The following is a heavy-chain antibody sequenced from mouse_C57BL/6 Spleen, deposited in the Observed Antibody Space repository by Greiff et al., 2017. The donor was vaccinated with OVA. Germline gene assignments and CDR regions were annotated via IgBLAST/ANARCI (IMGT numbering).Heavy chain of an antibody. D-gene: IGHD4-1*01. CDR3: ARQGGELGRYYDV. CDR1: GFTFSDYY. CDR2: ISNGGGST. J-gene: IGHJ1*03. Sequence: EVHLVESGGGLVQPGGSLKLSCAASGFTFSDYYMYWVRQTPEKRLEWVAYISNGGGSTYYPDTVKGRFTISRDNATNTLYLQMSRLKSEDTAMYYYARQGGELGRYYDVWGTGTTVTVSS. V-gene: IGHV5-12*01.